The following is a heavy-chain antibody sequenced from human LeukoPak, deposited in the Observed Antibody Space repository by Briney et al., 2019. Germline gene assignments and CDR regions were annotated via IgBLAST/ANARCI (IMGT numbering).Heavy chain of an antibody. J-gene: IGHJ6*02. CDR1: GFTFSSYS. CDR3: ARVKGYYDLWSGYRAYGMDV. D-gene: IGHD3-3*01. CDR2: ISSSSSYI. V-gene: IGHV3-21*01. Sequence: GGSLRLSCAASGFTFSSYSMNWVRQAPGKGLEWVSSISSSSSYIYYADSVKGRFTISRDNAKNSLYLQMNSLRAEDTAVYYCARVKGYYDLWSGYRAYGMDVWGQGTTVTVSS.